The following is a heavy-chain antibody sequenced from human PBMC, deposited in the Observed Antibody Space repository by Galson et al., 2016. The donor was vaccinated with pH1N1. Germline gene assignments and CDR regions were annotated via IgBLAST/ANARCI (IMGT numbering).Heavy chain of an antibody. Sequence: CAISGDSVSSHTSAWTWLRQSPSRGLEWLGRTYYRARWYNNYGVSVAGRISITPDTAKNQFSLQLKSVNPEDTAVYFCARWDHSASYIDDWGQGTLVSVAS. V-gene: IGHV6-1*01. CDR1: GDSVSSHTSA. CDR2: TYYRARWYN. J-gene: IGHJ4*02. D-gene: IGHD3-10*01. CDR3: ARWDHSASYIDD.